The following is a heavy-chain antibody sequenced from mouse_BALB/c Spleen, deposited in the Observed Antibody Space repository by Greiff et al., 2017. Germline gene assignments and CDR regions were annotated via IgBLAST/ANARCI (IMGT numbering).Heavy chain of an antibody. CDR1: GYTFTSYN. D-gene: IGHD1-2*01. J-gene: IGHJ2*01. CDR3: ARSITNTARGNSSDY. V-gene: IGHV1-12*01. CDR2: IYPGNGDT. Sequence: QVQLKQPGAELVKPGASVKMSCKASGYTFTSYNMHWVKQTPGQGLEWIGAIYPGNGDTSYNQKFKGKATLTADKSSSTAYMQLSSLTSEDSAVYYCARSITNTARGNSSDYWGQGTTLSAAS.